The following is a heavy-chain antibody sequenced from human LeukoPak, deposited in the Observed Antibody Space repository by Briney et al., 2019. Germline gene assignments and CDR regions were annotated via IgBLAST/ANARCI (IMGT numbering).Heavy chain of an antibody. CDR3: ARDGGIIRFGGQDV. Sequence: PGGSLRLSCAASGFTFSSYGMHWVRQAPGKGLEWVAVISYDGSNKYYADSVKGRFTISRDNSKNTLYLQMNSLRAEDTAVYYCARDGGIIRFGGQDVWGQGTTVIVS. V-gene: IGHV3-30*03. J-gene: IGHJ6*02. D-gene: IGHD3-16*01. CDR1: GFTFSSYG. CDR2: ISYDGSNK.